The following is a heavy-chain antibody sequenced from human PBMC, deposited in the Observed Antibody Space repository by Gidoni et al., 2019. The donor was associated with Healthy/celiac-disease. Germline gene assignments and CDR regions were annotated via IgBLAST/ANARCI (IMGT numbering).Heavy chain of an antibody. CDR3: ARAHGDYPYYFDY. V-gene: IGHV4-30-2*01. D-gene: IGHD4-17*01. Sequence: QLQLQESGSGLVKPSQTLSLTCAVSGGSISSGGYSWSWIRQPPGKGLEWIGYIYHSGSTYYNPSLKSRVTISVDRSKNQFSLKLSSVTAADTAVYYCARAHGDYPYYFDYWGQGTLVTVSS. CDR1: GGSISSGGYS. J-gene: IGHJ4*02. CDR2: IYHSGST.